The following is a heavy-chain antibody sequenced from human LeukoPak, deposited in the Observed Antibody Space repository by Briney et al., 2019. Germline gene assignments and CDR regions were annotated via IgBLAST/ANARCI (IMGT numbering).Heavy chain of an antibody. J-gene: IGHJ5*02. Sequence: ASVKVSCKASGYTFTRYHMHWVRQAPGQGLESMGIINPSGGTTSYAPKFQGRVTMTRDTSTSTVYMELSSLRFEDTAVYYCARDPGSSFPHNWFDPWGQGTLVTVSS. V-gene: IGHV1-46*01. CDR1: GYTFTRYH. CDR2: INPSGGTT. CDR3: ARDPGSSFPHNWFDP. D-gene: IGHD3-10*01.